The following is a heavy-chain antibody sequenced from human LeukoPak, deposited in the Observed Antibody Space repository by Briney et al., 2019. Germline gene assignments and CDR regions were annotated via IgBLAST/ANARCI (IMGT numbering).Heavy chain of an antibody. V-gene: IGHV4-59*01. CDR1: GGSISSYY. J-gene: IGHJ6*02. D-gene: IGHD4-23*01. CDR3: ARAHYGGTSWYYYYYGMDV. Sequence: PSETLSLTCTVSGGSISSYYWSWIRQPPGKGLEWIGYIYHSGSTNYNPSLKSRVTISVDTSKNQFSLKLSSVTAADTAVYYCARAHYGGTSWYYYYYGMDVWGQGTTVTVSS. CDR2: IYHSGST.